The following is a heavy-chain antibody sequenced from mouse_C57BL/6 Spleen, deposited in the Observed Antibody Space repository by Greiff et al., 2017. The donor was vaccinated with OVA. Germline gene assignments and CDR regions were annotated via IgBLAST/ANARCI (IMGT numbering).Heavy chain of an antibody. CDR3: TRRGYYGGYYFDY. Sequence: QVQLKQSGAELVRPGASVTLSCKASGYTFTDYEMHWVKQTPVHGLEWIGAIDPETGGTAYNQKFKGKAILTADKSSSTAYMELRSLTSEDSAVYYCTRRGYYGGYYFDYWGQGTTLTVSS. J-gene: IGHJ2*01. CDR1: GYTFTDYE. D-gene: IGHD1-1*01. V-gene: IGHV1-15*01. CDR2: IDPETGGT.